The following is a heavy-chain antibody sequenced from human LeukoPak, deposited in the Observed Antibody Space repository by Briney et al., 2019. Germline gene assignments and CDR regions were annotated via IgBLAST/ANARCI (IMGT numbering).Heavy chain of an antibody. J-gene: IGHJ4*02. CDR3: ARASRDGYNYDY. Sequence: ASVRVSCKASGYTFTSYGISWVRQAPRQGLEWMGWISVYNGNTNYAQKVQGRVTMTTDTSTSTAYMELRSLRSDDTAVYYCARASRDGYNYDYWGQGTLVTVSS. V-gene: IGHV1-18*01. D-gene: IGHD5-24*01. CDR2: ISVYNGNT. CDR1: GYTFTSYG.